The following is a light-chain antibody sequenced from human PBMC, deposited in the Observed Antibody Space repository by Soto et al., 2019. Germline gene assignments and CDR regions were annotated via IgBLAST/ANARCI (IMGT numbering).Light chain of an antibody. CDR2: GVS. CDR3: NSYAGNIGYV. Sequence: QSALTQPASVSGSPGQSITISCTGTSSDVGAYNYVSWYQQHPGKAPKLMIYGVSNRPSGISNRFSGSKSGNTASLTISGLQPEDEVDYYCNSYAGNIGYVFGTGTKVTVL. V-gene: IGLV2-14*03. CDR1: SSDVGAYNY. J-gene: IGLJ1*01.